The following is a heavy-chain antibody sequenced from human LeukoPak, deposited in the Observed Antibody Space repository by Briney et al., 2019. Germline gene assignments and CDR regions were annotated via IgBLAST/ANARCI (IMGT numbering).Heavy chain of an antibody. CDR3: AREDILTGYYVLFDY. J-gene: IGHJ4*02. CDR1: GYTFTSYA. Sequence: ASVKVSCKASGYTFTSYAMNWVRQAPGQGLEWMGWINTNTGNPTYAQGFTGRFVFSLDTSVSTAYLQISGLKAEDTAVYYCAREDILTGYYVLFDYWGQGTLVTVSS. CDR2: INTNTGNP. V-gene: IGHV7-4-1*02. D-gene: IGHD3-9*01.